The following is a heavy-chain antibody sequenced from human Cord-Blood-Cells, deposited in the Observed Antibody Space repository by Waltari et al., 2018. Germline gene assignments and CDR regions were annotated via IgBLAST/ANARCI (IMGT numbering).Heavy chain of an antibody. CDR2: SYHSGGT. CDR1: GYSISSGYY. V-gene: IGHV4-38-2*02. Sequence: QVQLQESGPGLVKPSETLSLTCTVSGYSISSGYYWGWIRQPPGKGLEWIWSSYHSGGTTDTRSLKSRVTMSVDKSKNQFSRKLSSGTAADTAVYYCARSFCSSTSGLNWFDPWGQGTLVTVSS. J-gene: IGHJ5*02. CDR3: ARSFCSSTSGLNWFDP. D-gene: IGHD2-2*01.